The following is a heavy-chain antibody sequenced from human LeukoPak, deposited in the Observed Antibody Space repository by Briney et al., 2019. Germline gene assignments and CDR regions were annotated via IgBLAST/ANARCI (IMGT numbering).Heavy chain of an antibody. Sequence: GGSLRLSCAASGFTFSSYAMSWVRQAPGKGLEWVSAISGSGGSTYYADSVKGRFTISRDNSKNTLYLQMNSLRAEDTAVYYCAREKTYYDFWSGSSTSYYFDYWGQGTLVTVSS. D-gene: IGHD3-3*01. CDR1: GFTFSSYA. CDR2: ISGSGGST. V-gene: IGHV3-23*01. CDR3: AREKTYYDFWSGSSTSYYFDY. J-gene: IGHJ4*02.